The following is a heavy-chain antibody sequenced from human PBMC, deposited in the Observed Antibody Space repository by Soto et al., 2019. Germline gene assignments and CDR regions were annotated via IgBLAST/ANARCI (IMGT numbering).Heavy chain of an antibody. J-gene: IGHJ4*02. D-gene: IGHD3-22*01. CDR2: VSYDGRNK. CDR3: ARGVEIVAYGSSGFDY. Sequence: QVQLVESGGGVVQPGRSLRLSCAASGFTFSYYAMHWVRQAPGKGLEWVTLVSYDGRNKYYADTVKGRFTISRDNSRNMLYLQMDSLRAEDTAVYYCARGVEIVAYGSSGFDYWGQGTLVTVSS. V-gene: IGHV3-30*04. CDR1: GFTFSYYA.